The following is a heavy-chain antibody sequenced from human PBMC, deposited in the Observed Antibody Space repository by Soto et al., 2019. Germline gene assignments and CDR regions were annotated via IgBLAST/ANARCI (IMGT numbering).Heavy chain of an antibody. V-gene: IGHV3-23*01. CDR1: GFTFSNFA. CDR3: ATYGQHLMDS. J-gene: IGHJ4*02. CDR2: IGNGGDGI. D-gene: IGHD4-17*01. Sequence: EVQLLESGGGLVQPGASLTLSCAASGFTFSNFAMKWVRQAPGKGLEWVSVIGNGGDGIHYADSVKDRFTISRDNSRNTMSLQMNSLTVEDTAVYYCATYGQHLMDSSGQGTLVTVSS.